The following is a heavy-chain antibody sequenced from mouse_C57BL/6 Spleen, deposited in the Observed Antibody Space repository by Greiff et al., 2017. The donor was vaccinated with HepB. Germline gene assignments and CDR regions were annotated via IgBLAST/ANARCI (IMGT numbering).Heavy chain of an antibody. CDR2: ISSGGDSI. Sequence: VKLVESGEGLVKPGGSLKLSCAASGFTFSSYAMSWVRQTPEKRLEWVAYISSGGDSIDYAVTVKGRFTISRDNARNTLYLQMSSLNSEDTAMYYCTRGRGWYFDVWGTGTTVTVSS. CDR1: GFTFSSYA. CDR3: TRGRGWYFDV. V-gene: IGHV5-9-1*02. J-gene: IGHJ1*03.